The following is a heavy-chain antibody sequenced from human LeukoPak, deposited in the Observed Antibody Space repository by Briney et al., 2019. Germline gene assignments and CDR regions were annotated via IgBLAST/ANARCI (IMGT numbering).Heavy chain of an antibody. D-gene: IGHD6-6*01. J-gene: IGHJ4*02. CDR2: IYYSGST. CDR3: ARVSVAAHLYFDY. V-gene: IGHV4-59*01. CDR1: GGSISSYY. Sequence: SETLSLTCTVSGGSISSYYWSWIRQPPGKGLEWIGYIYYSGSTNYNPSLKSRVTISVDTSKNQFSLKLSSVTAADTAVYYCARVSVAAHLYFDYWGQGTLVTVSS.